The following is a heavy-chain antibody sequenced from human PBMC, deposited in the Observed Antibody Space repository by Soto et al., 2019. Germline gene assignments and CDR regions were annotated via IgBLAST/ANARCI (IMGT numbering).Heavy chain of an antibody. V-gene: IGHV3-33*08. Sequence: QVQLVESGGGVVQPGRSLRLSCAASGFSFSDYGMHWVRQAPGKGLEWVALIYYDGRNEHYADSVQGRFTISRDNSKNRLYLHMNSLRAEDAAVYYCARDRGSDSDALDIWGQGTVVAVSS. CDR3: ARDRGSDSDALDI. CDR1: GFSFSDYG. D-gene: IGHD1-26*01. CDR2: IYYDGRNE. J-gene: IGHJ3*02.